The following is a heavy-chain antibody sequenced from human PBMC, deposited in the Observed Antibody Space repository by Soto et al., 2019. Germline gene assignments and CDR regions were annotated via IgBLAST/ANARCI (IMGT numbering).Heavy chain of an antibody. CDR3: ANGRATYGLLTHDY. J-gene: IGHJ4*02. Sequence: LRGPLTLSCAASGFCCRNYAMSWVRQAPGKGLEWLPTLTGSSRNIYYAGYVKGRFALSRENCRNRRYLQMNRLTAEATPVYYCANGRATYGLLTHDYWGQGTLDSASS. CDR1: GFCCRNYA. CDR2: LTGSSRNI. V-gene: IGHV3-23*01. D-gene: IGHD3-10*01.